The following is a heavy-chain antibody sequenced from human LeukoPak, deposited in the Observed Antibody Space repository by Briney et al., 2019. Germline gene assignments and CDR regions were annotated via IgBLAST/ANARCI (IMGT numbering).Heavy chain of an antibody. Sequence: PGGSLRLSCAASGFAFGSSWMAWVRQAPGKGLEWLANIRGDANEKHYGDPVKGRFTISRDNAKNSLYLQMASQRVEDTALYYCATSRDAPGNSRGQGTLVTVSS. J-gene: IGHJ4*02. CDR2: IRGDANEK. CDR1: GFAFGSSW. V-gene: IGHV3-7*01. CDR3: ATSRDAPGNS. D-gene: IGHD2-21*01.